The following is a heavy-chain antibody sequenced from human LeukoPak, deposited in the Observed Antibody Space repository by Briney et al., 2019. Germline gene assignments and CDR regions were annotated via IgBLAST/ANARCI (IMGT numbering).Heavy chain of an antibody. J-gene: IGHJ3*02. V-gene: IGHV5-51*01. CDR2: IYPSDSDT. D-gene: IGHD6-19*01. CDR3: ARPGTSNGWYKDAFDI. Sequence: LGEPLQISCQGSGYPFNIYWIAWVRQLPGKGLEWMGIIYPSDSDTRYSPSLQGQVTISDDKSINTAYLQWSSLKASDTAMYYCARPGTSNGWYKDAFDIWGQGTMVTVSS. CDR1: GYPFNIYW.